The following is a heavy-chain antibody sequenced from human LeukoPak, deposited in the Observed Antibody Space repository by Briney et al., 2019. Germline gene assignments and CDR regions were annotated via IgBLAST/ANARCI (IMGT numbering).Heavy chain of an antibody. CDR2: IYTSGST. CDR1: GGSISSYY. D-gene: IGHD2-2*01. V-gene: IGHV4-4*07. Sequence: SETLSLTCTVSGGSISSYYWSWIRQPAGKGLEWIGRIYTSGSTNYNPSLKSRVTMSVDTSKNQFSLKLSSVTAADTAVYYCAREGDIVVVPAARASNWFDPWGQGTLVTVSS. J-gene: IGHJ5*02. CDR3: AREGDIVVVPAARASNWFDP.